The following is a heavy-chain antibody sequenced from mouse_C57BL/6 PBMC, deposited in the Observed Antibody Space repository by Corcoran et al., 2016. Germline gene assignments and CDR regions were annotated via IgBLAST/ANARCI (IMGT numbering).Heavy chain of an antibody. CDR3: ARGGLADYDCDGDAMDY. CDR2: INTYSGVP. D-gene: IGHD2-4*01. J-gene: IGHJ4*01. Sequence: QLQLVQSGPELKKPGETVKISCKASGYTFTTYGMSWVKQAPGKGLKWMGWINTYSGVPTYADDFKGRFAFSLETSASTAYLQINNLKNEDTATYFCARGGLADYDCDGDAMDYWGQGTSVTVSS. CDR1: GYTFTTYG. V-gene: IGHV9-3*01.